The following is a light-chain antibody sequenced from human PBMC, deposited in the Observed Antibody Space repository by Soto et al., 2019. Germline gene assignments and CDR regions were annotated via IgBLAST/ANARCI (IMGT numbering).Light chain of an antibody. CDR3: LLSYNGPYV. CDR1: TGAVTNGHY. V-gene: IGLV7-46*01. J-gene: IGLJ1*01. CDR2: DTT. Sequence: VVTQEPSLTVSPGGTATLTCGSSTGAVTNGHYPYWFQQKPGQAPRTLIYDTTNRHSWTPARFSGSLLGGKAALTLSGAQPEDEAEYYCLLSYNGPYVFGTGTKVTVL.